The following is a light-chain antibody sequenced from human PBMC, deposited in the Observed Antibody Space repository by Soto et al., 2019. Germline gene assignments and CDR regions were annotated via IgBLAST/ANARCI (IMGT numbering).Light chain of an antibody. V-gene: IGLV1-51*02. CDR1: SSNIGNNY. Sequence: QSVLTQPPSVSAAPGQKVTLSCSGSSSNIGNNYVSWYQQLSGTAPKLLIYENNKRPSGIPDRFSGSKSGTSATLGITGLQTGDEADYYCGTWDSSLSAVVFGGGTKLTVL. CDR3: GTWDSSLSAVV. J-gene: IGLJ2*01. CDR2: ENN.